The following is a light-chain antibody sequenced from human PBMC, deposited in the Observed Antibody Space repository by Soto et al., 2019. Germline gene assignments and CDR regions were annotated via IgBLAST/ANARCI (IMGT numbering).Light chain of an antibody. CDR3: SSYTTTSTLV. CDR1: SSNIGKNL. Sequence: QSVLTQPPSASGTPGQRVTISCSGSSSNIGKNLGYWYQQFPGTAPKLLIYMTNQRPSGVPDRFSGSKSGNTASLTISGLQAEDEADYYCSSYTTTSTLVFGGGTKLTVL. CDR2: MTN. V-gene: IGLV1-44*01. J-gene: IGLJ3*02.